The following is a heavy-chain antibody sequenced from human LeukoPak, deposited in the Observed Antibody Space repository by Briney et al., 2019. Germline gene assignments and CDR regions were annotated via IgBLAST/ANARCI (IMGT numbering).Heavy chain of an antibody. Sequence: SETLSLTCTVSGGSISSNNYYWGWIRRPPGKGLEWIGSIYYSANTYYNPSLKSRVTMSVDTSKNQFSLKLSSVTAADTAVFYCAILYPRIVGATTDYRGQGTLVTVSS. CDR1: GGSISSNNYY. CDR3: AILYPRIVGATTDY. D-gene: IGHD1-26*01. J-gene: IGHJ4*02. V-gene: IGHV4-39*07. CDR2: IYYSANT.